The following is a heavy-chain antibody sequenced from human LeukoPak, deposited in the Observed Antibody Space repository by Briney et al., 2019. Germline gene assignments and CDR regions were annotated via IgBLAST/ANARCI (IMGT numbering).Heavy chain of an antibody. CDR3: ARGYYYDSSGAQMGEWTGLH. CDR2: ISPYNGKT. CDR1: GYTFTSYG. V-gene: IGHV1-18*01. J-gene: IGHJ4*02. D-gene: IGHD3-22*01. Sequence: ASVKVSCKASGYTFTSYGVNWVRQAPGQGLEWMGWISPYNGKTKYGRKFHGRVTLTTDTSTSTAYMEVTSLTSDDTAVYFCARGYYYDSSGAQMGEWTGLHWGQGTLVTVSS.